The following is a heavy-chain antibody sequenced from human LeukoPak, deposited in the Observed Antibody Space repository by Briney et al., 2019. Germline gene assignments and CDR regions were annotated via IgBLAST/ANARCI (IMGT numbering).Heavy chain of an antibody. CDR3: ARGGSFCSSTSCYITTFDY. V-gene: IGHV1-69*01. J-gene: IGHJ4*02. D-gene: IGHD2-2*02. CDR1: GGTFSSYA. CDR2: IIPIFGTA. Sequence: SVKVSCKASGGTFSSYAISWVRQAHGQGLEWMGGIIPIFGTANYAQKFQGRVTITADESTSTAYMELSSLRSEDTAVYYCARGGSFCSSTSCYITTFDYWGQGTLVTVSS.